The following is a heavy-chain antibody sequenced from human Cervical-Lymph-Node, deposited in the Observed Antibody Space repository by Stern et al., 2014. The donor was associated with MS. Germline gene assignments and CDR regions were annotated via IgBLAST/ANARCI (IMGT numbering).Heavy chain of an antibody. V-gene: IGHV3-30*19. D-gene: IGHD6-13*01. CDR2: ISYDENNK. Sequence: VQLVESGGGVVQPGRSLRLSCAASGFTFSAFGMHWVRQAQGKGLEWVAIISYDENNKNYTNSAKGRFNISRASSNKTTYLKMNSLRAEDTAVYYCARDPGAGYSSSWIDYWGQGTLVTVSS. CDR3: ARDPGAGYSSSWIDY. J-gene: IGHJ4*02. CDR1: GFTFSAFG.